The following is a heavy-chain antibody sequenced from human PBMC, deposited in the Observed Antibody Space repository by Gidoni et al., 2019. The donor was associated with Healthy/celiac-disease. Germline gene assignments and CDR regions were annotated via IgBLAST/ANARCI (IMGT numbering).Heavy chain of an antibody. Sequence: QVQLQQWGAGLLKPSETLSLTCAVYGGSFSGYYWSWIRQPPGKGLAWIGEINHSGSTNYNPSLKSRVTISVDTSKNQFSLKLSSVTAADTAVYYCARRGLFRGRGTVTTTRRHAFDIWGQGTMVTVSS. J-gene: IGHJ3*02. CDR3: ARRGLFRGRGTVTTTRRHAFDI. CDR1: GGSFSGYY. CDR2: INHSGST. V-gene: IGHV4-34*01. D-gene: IGHD4-17*01.